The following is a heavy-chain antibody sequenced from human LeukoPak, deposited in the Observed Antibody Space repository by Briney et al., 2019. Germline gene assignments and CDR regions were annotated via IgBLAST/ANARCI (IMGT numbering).Heavy chain of an antibody. J-gene: IGHJ4*02. Sequence: GGSLRLSCAASGFTFSSYVINWVRQAPGKGLVWVSGISANGGNTYYADSVRGRLTISRDNSRNMMYLQMNSLRADDTAVYYCAKMNVNGAIYYFDYWGQGTLVTVSS. D-gene: IGHD2-8*01. CDR2: ISANGGNT. CDR3: AKMNVNGAIYYFDY. CDR1: GFTFSSYV. V-gene: IGHV3-23*01.